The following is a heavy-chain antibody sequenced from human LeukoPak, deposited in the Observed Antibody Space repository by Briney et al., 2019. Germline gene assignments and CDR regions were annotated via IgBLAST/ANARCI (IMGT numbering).Heavy chain of an antibody. J-gene: IGHJ4*02. CDR2: ISGTGYST. V-gene: IGHV3-23*01. CDR3: AKWLVGATVDY. Sequence: GGSLRLSCAASGFTFSSYAMTWVRQAPGKGLEWVSAISGTGYSTYYADSVKGRFTISRDNSKNTLYLQMNSLRAEDTAVYYCAKWLVGATVDYWDQGTLFTVSS. CDR1: GFTFSSYA. D-gene: IGHD1-26*01.